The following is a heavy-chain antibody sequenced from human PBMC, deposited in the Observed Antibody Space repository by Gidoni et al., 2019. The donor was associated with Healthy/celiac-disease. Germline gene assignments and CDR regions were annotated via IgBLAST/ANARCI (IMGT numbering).Heavy chain of an antibody. CDR2: IYTGGGT. V-gene: IGHV3-66*01. CDR3: ARGGSSWWNGMDV. CDR1: GFIVSSNY. J-gene: IGHJ6*02. D-gene: IGHD2-15*01. Sequence: EVQLVEFGGGLVQPGGSLSLSCAASGFIVSSNYISWVRQDPGKGLGGGSLIYTGGGTKYADAVKGRFTISRDNLKNTGDLKMNRLRAEDTAVDYCARGGSSWWNGMDVWGQGTTVSVSS.